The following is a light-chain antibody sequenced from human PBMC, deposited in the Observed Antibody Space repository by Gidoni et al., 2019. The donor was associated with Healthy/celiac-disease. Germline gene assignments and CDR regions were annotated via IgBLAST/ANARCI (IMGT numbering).Light chain of an antibody. CDR1: QSISSD. CDR3: QQSCSTSWT. V-gene: IGKV1-39*01. CDR2: AAS. J-gene: IGKJ1*01. Sequence: GDRVTITGRASQSISSDLTWYQQKPGKAPKLLIYAASSLHSGVPSRFSGSGSGTDFTLTISSLQPEDFAAYYCQQSCSTSWTFXQXTKVEIK.